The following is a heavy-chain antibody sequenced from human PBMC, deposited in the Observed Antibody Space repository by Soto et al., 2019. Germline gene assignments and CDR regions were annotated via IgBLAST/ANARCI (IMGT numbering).Heavy chain of an antibody. D-gene: IGHD2-2*01. CDR3: ARDPSEGRVGNWFES. CDR2: ISSSTSYV. Sequence: PGGSLRLSCAASRFTFSRYCLTWLRQAPAKGLEWVASISSSTSYVYYADSVTGSFSTSRDNAKNILYLEMYALRTEDTAVYYCARDPSEGRVGNWFESWGQGTLVTVSS. J-gene: IGHJ5*01. CDR1: RFTFSRYC. V-gene: IGHV3-21*06.